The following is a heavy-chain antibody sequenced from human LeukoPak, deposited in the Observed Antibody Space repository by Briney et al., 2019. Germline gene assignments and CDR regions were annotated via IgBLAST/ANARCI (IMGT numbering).Heavy chain of an antibody. J-gene: IGHJ4*02. CDR2: ISGSGGST. D-gene: IGHD5-12*01. V-gene: IGHV3-23*01. CDR3: AKDARSRRSGYSGYADY. Sequence: PGGSLRLSCAASGFTFSSYAMSWVRQAPGEGLEWVSAISGSGGSTYYADSVKGRFTISRDNSKNTLYLQMNSLRAEDTAVYYCAKDARSRRSGYSGYADYWGQGTLVTVSS. CDR1: GFTFSSYA.